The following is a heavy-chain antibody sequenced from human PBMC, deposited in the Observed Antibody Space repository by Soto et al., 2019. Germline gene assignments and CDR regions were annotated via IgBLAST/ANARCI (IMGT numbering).Heavy chain of an antibody. CDR2: IYHSGST. CDR3: ARAHGNYYYGMDV. J-gene: IGHJ6*02. V-gene: IGHV4-4*02. Sequence: QVQLQESGPGLVKPSGTLSLTCAVSGGSISSSNWWSWVRQPPGKGLEWIGEIYHSGSTNYNPSLNSRVTISVDKSKNQFSLKLSSVTAADTAVYYCARAHGNYYYGMDVWGQGATVTVS. CDR1: GGSISSSNW. D-gene: IGHD4-17*01.